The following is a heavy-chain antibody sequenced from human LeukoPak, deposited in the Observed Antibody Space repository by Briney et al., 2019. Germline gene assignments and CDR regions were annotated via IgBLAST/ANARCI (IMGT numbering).Heavy chain of an antibody. J-gene: IGHJ4*02. D-gene: IGHD4-11*01. Sequence: SETLSLTCTVSGSSISNYYWSWIRQPPGKGLEWIGYIYYSGSTNYNPSLKSRVTISLDTSKNQFSLKLSSVTAADTALYYCARDSGGNYGSIDYWGQGTLVTVSS. CDR3: ARDSGGNYGSIDY. CDR1: GSSISNYY. CDR2: IYYSGST. V-gene: IGHV4-59*01.